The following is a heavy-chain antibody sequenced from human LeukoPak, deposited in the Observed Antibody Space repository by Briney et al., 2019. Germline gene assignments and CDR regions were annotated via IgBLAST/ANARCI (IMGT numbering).Heavy chain of an antibody. J-gene: IGHJ3*02. V-gene: IGHV4-34*01. D-gene: IGHD6-19*01. CDR2: INHSGST. Sequence: PSETLSLTCAVYGGSFSGYYWSWIRQPPGKGLEWIGEINHSGSTNYNPSLKSRVTISVDTSKNQFSLKLSSVIAADTAVYYCARGRVAVAGWSNVAFDIWGQGTMVTVSS. CDR3: ARGRVAVAGWSNVAFDI. CDR1: GGSFSGYY.